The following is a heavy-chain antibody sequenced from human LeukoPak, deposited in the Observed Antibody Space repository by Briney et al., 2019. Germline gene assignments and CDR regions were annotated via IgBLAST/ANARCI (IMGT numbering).Heavy chain of an antibody. Sequence: ASVKVSCKASGGTFSSYAISWVRQAPGQGLEWMGRIIPIFGTANYAQKFQGRVTITTDESTSTAYMELSSLRSEDTAVYYCARDLLITYWFDPWGQGTLVTLSS. V-gene: IGHV1-69*05. CDR2: IIPIFGTA. J-gene: IGHJ5*02. CDR1: GGTFSSYA. CDR3: ARDLLITYWFDP. D-gene: IGHD3-16*01.